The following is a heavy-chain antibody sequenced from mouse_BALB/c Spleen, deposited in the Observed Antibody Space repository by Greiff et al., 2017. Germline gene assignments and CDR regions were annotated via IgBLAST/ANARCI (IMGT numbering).Heavy chain of an antibody. Sequence: EGKLQQSGPGLVKPSQSLSLTCTVTGYSITSDYAWNWIRQFPGNKLEWMGYISYSGSTSYNPSLKSRISITRDTSKNQFFLQLNSVTTEDTATYYCARRDYGNWFAYWGQGTLVTVSA. CDR2: ISYSGST. CDR3: ARRDYGNWFAY. D-gene: IGHD2-1*01. J-gene: IGHJ3*01. V-gene: IGHV3-2*02. CDR1: GYSITSDYA.